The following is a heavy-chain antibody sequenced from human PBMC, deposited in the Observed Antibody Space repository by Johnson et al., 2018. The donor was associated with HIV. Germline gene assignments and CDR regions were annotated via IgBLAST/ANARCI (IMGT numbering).Heavy chain of an antibody. J-gene: IGHJ3*02. Sequence: VQLVESGGGVERPGGSLRLSCAGSGFTFDDHGMSWVRQVPGKGLEWVAGIHWSGGTTGYADSVKGRFTISRDNTKNSLYLQMNSLRAEDTALYYCAREGGIVAAQGDAFDIWGQGTMVTVSS. CDR1: GFTFDDHG. CDR3: AREGGIVAAQGDAFDI. CDR2: IHWSGGTT. D-gene: IGHD1-26*01. V-gene: IGHV3-20*04.